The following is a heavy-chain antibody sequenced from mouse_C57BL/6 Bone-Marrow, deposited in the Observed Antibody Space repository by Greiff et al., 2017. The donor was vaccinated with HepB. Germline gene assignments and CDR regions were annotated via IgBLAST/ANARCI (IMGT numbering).Heavy chain of an antibody. CDR1: GFSLTSYG. Sequence: QVHVKQSGPGLVQPSQSLSITCTVSGFSLTSYGVHWVRQSPGKGLEWLGVIWSGGSTDYNAAFISRLSISKDNSKSQVFFKMNSLQADDTAIYYCARNWITTVVALDYWGQGTTLTVSS. J-gene: IGHJ2*01. V-gene: IGHV2-2*01. D-gene: IGHD1-1*01. CDR3: ARNWITTVVALDY. CDR2: IWSGGST.